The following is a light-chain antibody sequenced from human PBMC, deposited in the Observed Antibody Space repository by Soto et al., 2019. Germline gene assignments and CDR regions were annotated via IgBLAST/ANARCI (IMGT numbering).Light chain of an antibody. Sequence: QSALTQPASVSGSPGQSITISCTGTSSDVGGYNYVSWYQQHPGKAPKLMIYEVSKRPSGVSNRFSGSKSGNTASLTISGLQAEDEDDYYCSSYTSSSTFYVFGTGTKVTVL. CDR3: SSYTSSSTFYV. CDR2: EVS. V-gene: IGLV2-14*01. CDR1: SSDVGGYNY. J-gene: IGLJ1*01.